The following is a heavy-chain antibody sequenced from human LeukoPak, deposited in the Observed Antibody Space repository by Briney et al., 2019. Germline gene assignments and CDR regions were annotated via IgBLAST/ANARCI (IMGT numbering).Heavy chain of an antibody. V-gene: IGHV3-20*04. CDR2: INWNGGST. J-gene: IGHJ4*02. Sequence: TGGSLRLSCAASGFTFDDYGMSWVRQAPGKGLAWVSGINWNGGSTGYADSVKGRFTISRDNAKNSLYLQMNSLRAEDTALYYCARVFSTAWYGGFDYWGQGTLVTVSS. CDR1: GFTFDDYG. D-gene: IGHD6-19*01. CDR3: ARVFSTAWYGGFDY.